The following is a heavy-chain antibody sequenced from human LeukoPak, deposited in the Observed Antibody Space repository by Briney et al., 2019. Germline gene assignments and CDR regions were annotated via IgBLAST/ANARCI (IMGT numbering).Heavy chain of an antibody. J-gene: IGHJ4*02. CDR2: IYYSGST. D-gene: IGHD3-22*01. Sequence: PSETLSLTCTVSGGSISSGGYYWSWIRQHPGKGLEWIGYIYYSGSTYYNPSLKSRVTISVDTSKNQFSLKLSSVIAADTAVYYCARSRDSSGYYLFDYWGQGTLVTVSS. CDR3: ARSRDSSGYYLFDY. CDR1: GGSISSGGYY. V-gene: IGHV4-31*03.